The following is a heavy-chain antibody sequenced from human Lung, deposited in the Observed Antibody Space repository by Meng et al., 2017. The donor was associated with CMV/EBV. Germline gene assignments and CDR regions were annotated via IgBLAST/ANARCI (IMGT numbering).Heavy chain of an antibody. J-gene: IGHJ3*01. D-gene: IGHD2-2*01. Sequence: GESLKISCVASGFNLNTHSGHWVRQAPGKGLEWLAVFSSDITNPYYADSVRGRFAVSRDDFRKSLYLQMNDLTPEDTAVYYCATSRLQLDAVDLWGQGTLVXVSS. CDR3: ATSRLQLDAVDL. V-gene: IGHV3-30*09. CDR1: GFNLNTHS. CDR2: FSSDITNP.